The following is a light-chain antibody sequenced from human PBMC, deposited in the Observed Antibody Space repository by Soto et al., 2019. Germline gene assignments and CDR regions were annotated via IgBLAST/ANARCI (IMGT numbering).Light chain of an antibody. J-gene: IGKJ5*01. CDR2: EES. CDR1: QAVPNN. V-gene: IGKV1-9*01. Sequence: DIHLTQSPSFLSASVGDRVTITCRPSQAVPNNMAWYQQKPGKPPKLLIYEESTLHSGVPSRFSGRKSGTQFTLTISSLQPDDFATYYCQQYKSYSPITFGQGTRLEIK. CDR3: QQYKSYSPIT.